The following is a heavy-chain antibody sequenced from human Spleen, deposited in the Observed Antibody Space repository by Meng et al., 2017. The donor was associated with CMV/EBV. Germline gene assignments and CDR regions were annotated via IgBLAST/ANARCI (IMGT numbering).Heavy chain of an antibody. V-gene: IGHV4-61*01. CDR1: GGAVSSGSYY. Sequence: CTVSGGAVSSGSYYWSWIRQPPGKGLEWIGYIYYSGSTNYNPSLKSRVTISVDTSKNQFSLKLSSVTAADTAVYYCATSSGGEDFDYWGQGTLVTVSS. J-gene: IGHJ4*02. CDR2: IYYSGST. D-gene: IGHD2-21*01. CDR3: ATSSGGEDFDY.